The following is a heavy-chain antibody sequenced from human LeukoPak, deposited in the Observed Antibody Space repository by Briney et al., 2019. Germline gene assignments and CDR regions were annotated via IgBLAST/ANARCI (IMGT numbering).Heavy chain of an antibody. CDR2: IIPIFGTA. CDR3: ARDGDYYYYGMDV. J-gene: IGHJ6*02. V-gene: IGHV1-69*05. D-gene: IGHD3-3*01. Sequence: SVKVSCKASGGTFSSYAISWVRQAPGQGLEWMGGIIPIFGTANYAQKFQGRVTITRDTSASTAYMELSSLRSEDTAVYYCARDGDYYYYGMDVWGQGTTVTVSS. CDR1: GGTFSSYA.